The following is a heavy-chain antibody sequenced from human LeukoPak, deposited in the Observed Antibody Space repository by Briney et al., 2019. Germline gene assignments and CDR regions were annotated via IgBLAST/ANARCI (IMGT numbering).Heavy chain of an antibody. Sequence: KPSETLSLTCTVSGGSISSYSWNWIRQPPGKGLEWIGYIYYSGNTNYNPSLKSRVTISVDTSKNQFSLNLISVTAADTAIYYCARETSSLDESNWFDPWGQGTLVTVSS. J-gene: IGHJ5*02. CDR1: GGSISSYS. V-gene: IGHV4-59*01. CDR2: IYYSGNT. CDR3: ARETSSLDESNWFDP. D-gene: IGHD6-13*01.